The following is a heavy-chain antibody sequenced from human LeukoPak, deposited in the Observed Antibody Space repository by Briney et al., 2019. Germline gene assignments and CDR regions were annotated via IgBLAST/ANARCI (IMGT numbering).Heavy chain of an antibody. J-gene: IGHJ4*02. Sequence: LGGSLRLSCAASGFTFSSYAMSWVRQAPGKGLEWVSAISNSGGSTYYADSVKGRFTISRDNSKNTLYLQMNSLRAEDTAVYYCAKSVIAAAGTFDYWGQGTLVTVSS. V-gene: IGHV3-23*01. CDR1: GFTFSSYA. CDR3: AKSVIAAAGTFDY. D-gene: IGHD6-13*01. CDR2: ISNSGGST.